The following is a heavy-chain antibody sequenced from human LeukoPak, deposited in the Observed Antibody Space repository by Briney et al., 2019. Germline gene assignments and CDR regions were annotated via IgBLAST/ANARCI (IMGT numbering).Heavy chain of an antibody. CDR3: ARNLVSDWFDP. J-gene: IGHJ5*02. Sequence: SSETLSLTCTVSGGSIRSYYRSWIRQPAGKGLEWIGRINTSGSTKYNPSLRSRVTMSIDTSKNEISLNLRSVTAADTAVYYCARNLVSDWFDPWGQGALVTVSS. V-gene: IGHV4-4*07. D-gene: IGHD3-9*01. CDR2: INTSGST. CDR1: GGSIRSYY.